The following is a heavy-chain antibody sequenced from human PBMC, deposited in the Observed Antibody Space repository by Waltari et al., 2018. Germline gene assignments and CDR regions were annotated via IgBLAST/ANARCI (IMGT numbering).Heavy chain of an antibody. D-gene: IGHD1-26*01. Sequence: EVRLVESGGGLVKTGGSLRLSCAASGFTFSSYAMNWVRQAPGKGLGWVAGLSASGSRTFYAASVKGRFTISRDNSNNTLYAQMTSLTPEDTATYYCAMSLTVLVRADHWGQGTLVAVSS. CDR1: GFTFSSYA. CDR3: AMSLTVLVRADH. CDR2: LSASGSRT. J-gene: IGHJ4*02. V-gene: IGHV3-23*04.